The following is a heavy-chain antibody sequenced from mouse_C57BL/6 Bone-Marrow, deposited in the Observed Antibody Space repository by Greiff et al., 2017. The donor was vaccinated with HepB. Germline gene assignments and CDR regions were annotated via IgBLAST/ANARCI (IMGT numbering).Heavy chain of an antibody. CDR2: IHPNSGST. J-gene: IGHJ1*03. CDR3: RYYYDSRSSYWYFDV. D-gene: IGHD1-1*01. CDR1: GYTFTSYW. Sequence: QVQLQQSGAELVKPGASVKLSCKASGYTFTSYWMHWVKQRPGQGLEWIGMIHPNSGSTNYNEKFKSKATLTVDKSSSTAYMQLSSLTSEDSAVYYCRYYYDSRSSYWYFDVWGTGTTVTVSS. V-gene: IGHV1-64*01.